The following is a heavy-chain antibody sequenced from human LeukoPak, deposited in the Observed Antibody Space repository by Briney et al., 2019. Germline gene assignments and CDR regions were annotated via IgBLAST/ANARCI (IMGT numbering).Heavy chain of an antibody. D-gene: IGHD6-25*01. V-gene: IGHV3-30*03. CDR3: ARGPDGSPNFDY. CDR2: ISYDGSNK. CDR1: GFSFSSYS. Sequence: GGSLRVSCAASGFSFSSYSMSWVRQAPGKGLEWVAVISYDGSNKYYADSVKGRFTISRDNSKNTLYLQMNSLRAEDTAVYYCARGPDGSPNFDYWGQGTLVTVSS. J-gene: IGHJ4*02.